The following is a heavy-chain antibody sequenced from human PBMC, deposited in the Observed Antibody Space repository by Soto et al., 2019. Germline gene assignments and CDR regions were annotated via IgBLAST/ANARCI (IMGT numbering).Heavy chain of an antibody. CDR2: IYYSGSN. J-gene: IGHJ4*02. CDR1: GGSITSSY. D-gene: IGHD5-18*01. Sequence: WATLSLTCTVSGGSITSSYWSWIRRPPGKGLEWIGSIYYSGSNNYNPSLDSRVAMSLETSNNQFSLMLSFVTAADTAVYYCARGQDSAKIGYWGQGTLVTVS. V-gene: IGHV4-59*12. CDR3: ARGQDSAKIGY.